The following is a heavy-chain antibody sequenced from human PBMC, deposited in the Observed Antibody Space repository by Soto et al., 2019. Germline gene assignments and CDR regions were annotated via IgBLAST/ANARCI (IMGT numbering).Heavy chain of an antibody. Sequence: GGSLRLSCAASAFTFSSYAMSWVRQAPGKGLEWVSAISGSGGSTYYADSVKGRFTISRDTSKNTLYLQMSSLRGEHTALYYCAKSDSSNWDDYLDNWGQGALVAVSS. CDR1: AFTFSSYA. D-gene: IGHD1-20*01. J-gene: IGHJ4*02. V-gene: IGHV3-23*01. CDR3: AKSDSSNWDDYLDN. CDR2: ISGSGGST.